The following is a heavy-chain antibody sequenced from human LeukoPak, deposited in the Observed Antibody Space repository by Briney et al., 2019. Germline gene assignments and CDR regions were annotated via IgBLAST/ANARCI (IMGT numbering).Heavy chain of an antibody. CDR2: ISSNGGST. CDR1: GFTFSSYA. Sequence: PGGSLRLSCSASGFTFSSYAMHWVSQAPGKGLEYVSAISSNGGSTYYADSVKGRFTISRDNSKNTLYLQMSSLRAEDTAVYYCVKPYGSGSYGAFDIWGQGTMVTVSS. D-gene: IGHD3-10*01. J-gene: IGHJ3*02. V-gene: IGHV3-64D*06. CDR3: VKPYGSGSYGAFDI.